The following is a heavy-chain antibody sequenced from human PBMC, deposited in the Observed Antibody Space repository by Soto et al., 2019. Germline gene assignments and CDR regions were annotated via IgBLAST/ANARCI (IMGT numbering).Heavy chain of an antibody. CDR1: GGTFSSSG. D-gene: IGHD3-16*02. CDR2: IVPSLDTT. Sequence: QVHLVQSGTEVKKPGSSVKVSCKASGGTFSSSGFSWVRQAPGQGLEWMGMIVPSLDTTNYAQKFQARVTITADEGTSTADRELRRLRSEDTAVYYCARWPQPRYTADPYAVDVWGQGTRVIVSS. CDR3: ARWPQPRYTADPYAVDV. J-gene: IGHJ6*02. V-gene: IGHV1-69*11.